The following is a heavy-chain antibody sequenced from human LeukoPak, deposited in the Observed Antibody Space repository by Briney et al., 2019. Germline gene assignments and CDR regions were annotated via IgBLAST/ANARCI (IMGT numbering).Heavy chain of an antibody. J-gene: IGHJ4*02. V-gene: IGHV3-7*01. CDR1: GFTFSSYW. CDR3: ARDYCDSIGYPIPHY. D-gene: IGHD3-22*01. CDR2: IKQDGSEK. Sequence: PGGSLRLSCATSGFTFSSYWMSWVRQPPGKGLEWVANIKQDGSEKYYVDSVKGRFSISRDNAKKSLILQMNSLRAEDTAVYYCARDYCDSIGYPIPHYWGQGTLVTVSS.